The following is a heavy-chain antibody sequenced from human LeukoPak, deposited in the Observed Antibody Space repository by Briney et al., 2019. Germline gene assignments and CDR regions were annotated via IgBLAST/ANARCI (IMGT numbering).Heavy chain of an antibody. J-gene: IGHJ4*02. D-gene: IGHD3-22*01. V-gene: IGHV4-31*03. CDR3: ARAPKYYYYDSSGYADFKEYYFDY. CDR1: GGSISSGGYY. Sequence: PSETLSLTRTVSGGSISSGGYYWSWIRQHPGKGLEWIGYIYYSGSTYYNPSLKSRVTISVDTSKNQFSLKLSSVTAADTAVYYCARAPKYYYYDSSGYADFKEYYFDYWGQGTLVTVSS. CDR2: IYYSGST.